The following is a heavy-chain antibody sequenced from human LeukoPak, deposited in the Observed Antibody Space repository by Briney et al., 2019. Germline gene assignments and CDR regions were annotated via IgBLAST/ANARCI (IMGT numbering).Heavy chain of an antibody. D-gene: IGHD6-13*01. CDR1: GGSISSSNYY. CDR2: IYTSEST. V-gene: IGHV4-61*02. CDR3: ARGVSAAGYYYYYYYMDV. Sequence: SETLSLTCSVSGGSISSSNYYWSWIRQPAGKGLEWIGRIYTSESTNYNPSLKSRVTISVDTSRNQFSLKLSSVTAADTAVYYCARGVSAAGYYYYYYYMDVWGKGTTVTISS. J-gene: IGHJ6*03.